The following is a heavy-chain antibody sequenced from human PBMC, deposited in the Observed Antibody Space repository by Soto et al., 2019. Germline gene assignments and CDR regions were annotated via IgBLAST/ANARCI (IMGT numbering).Heavy chain of an antibody. CDR2: ISYDGSNK. V-gene: IGHV3-30*18. CDR3: AKAGYDYVWGSYRYTPFDY. D-gene: IGHD3-16*02. CDR1: GFTFSSYG. J-gene: IGHJ4*02. Sequence: QVQLVESGGGVVQPGRSLRLSCAASGFTFSSYGMHWVRQAPGKGLEWVAVISYDGSNKYYADSVKGRFTISRDNSKNTVYLQMNSLRAEDTAVYYCAKAGYDYVWGSYRYTPFDYWGQGTLVTVSS.